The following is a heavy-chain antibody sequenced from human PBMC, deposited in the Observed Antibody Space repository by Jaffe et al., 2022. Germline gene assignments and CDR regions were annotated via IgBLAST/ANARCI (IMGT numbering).Heavy chain of an antibody. CDR1: GFTFSDHY. J-gene: IGHJ4*02. D-gene: IGHD3-22*01. Sequence: EVQLVESGGGLVQPGGSLRLSCAASGFTFSDHYMDWVRQAPGEGLEWVGRSGKKGNSDSTEYAASVRGRFTISRDDSKNSLYLQMNSLKTEDTALYYCARVHYDSSGYGWDDYWGQGTLVTVSS. V-gene: IGHV3-72*01. CDR2: SGKKGNSDST. CDR3: ARVHYDSSGYGWDDY.